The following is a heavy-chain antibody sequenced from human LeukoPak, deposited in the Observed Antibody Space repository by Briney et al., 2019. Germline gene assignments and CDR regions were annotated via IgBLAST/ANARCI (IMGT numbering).Heavy chain of an antibody. D-gene: IGHD2-15*01. CDR1: GFTFGSYA. J-gene: IGHJ6*02. CDR2: ISGSGGST. CDR3: AKVVGYCSGGSCYSGYYYYGMDV. Sequence: GGSLRLSCAASGFTFGSYAMSWVRQAPGKGLEWVSAISGSGGSTYYADSVKGRFTISRDNSKNTLYLQMNSLRAEDTAVYYCAKVVGYCSGGSCYSGYYYYGMDVWGQGTTVTVSS. V-gene: IGHV3-23*01.